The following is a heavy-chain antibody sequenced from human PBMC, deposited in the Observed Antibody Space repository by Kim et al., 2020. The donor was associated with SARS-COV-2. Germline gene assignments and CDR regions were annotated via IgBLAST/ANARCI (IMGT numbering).Heavy chain of an antibody. Sequence: TYYADSAKGRFTISRDNANISLFLQMNSLRAEDTAVYYCARDGVDFGEFDYWGQGALVTVSS. CDR2: T. V-gene: IGHV3-48*03. J-gene: IGHJ4*02. D-gene: IGHD3-10*01. CDR3: ARDGVDFGEFDY.